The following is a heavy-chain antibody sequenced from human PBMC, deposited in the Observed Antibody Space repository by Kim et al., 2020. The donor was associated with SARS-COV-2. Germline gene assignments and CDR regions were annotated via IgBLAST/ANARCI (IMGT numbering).Heavy chain of an antibody. V-gene: IGHV3-21*01. CDR1: GFTFSSYS. CDR2: ISSSSSYI. Sequence: GGSLRLSCAASGFTFSSYSMNWVRQAPGKGLEWVSSISSSSSYIYYADSVKGRFTISRDNAKNSLYLQMNSLRAEDTAVYYCARDCLAYVAYYYGMDVWGQGTTVTVSS. CDR3: ARDCLAYVAYYYGMDV. J-gene: IGHJ6*02. D-gene: IGHD2-15*01.